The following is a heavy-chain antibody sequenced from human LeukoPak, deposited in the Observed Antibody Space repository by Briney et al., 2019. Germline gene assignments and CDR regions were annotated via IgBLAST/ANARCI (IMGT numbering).Heavy chain of an antibody. CDR1: GYSISNGYY. J-gene: IGHJ3*02. V-gene: IGHV4-61*01. CDR2: IYYSGST. Sequence: PSETLSLTCTVSGYSISNGYYWSWIRQPPGKGLEWIGYIYYSGSTNYNPSLKSRVTISVDTSKNQFSLKLSSVTAADTAVYYCARDDRCSGGSCSDAFDIWGQGTMVTVSS. D-gene: IGHD2-15*01. CDR3: ARDDRCSGGSCSDAFDI.